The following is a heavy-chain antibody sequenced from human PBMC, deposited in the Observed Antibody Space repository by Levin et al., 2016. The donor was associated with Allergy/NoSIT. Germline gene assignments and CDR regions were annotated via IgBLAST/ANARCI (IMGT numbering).Heavy chain of an antibody. D-gene: IGHD6-19*01. CDR3: ARVKRYSSGWYSGNYYYGMDV. Sequence: WVRQAPGQGLEWMGIINPSRGSTSYAQKFQGRVTMTRDTSTSTVYMELSSLRSEDTAVYYCARVKRYSSGWYSGNYYYGMDVWGQGTTVTVSS. CDR2: INPSRGST. J-gene: IGHJ6*02. V-gene: IGHV1-46*01.